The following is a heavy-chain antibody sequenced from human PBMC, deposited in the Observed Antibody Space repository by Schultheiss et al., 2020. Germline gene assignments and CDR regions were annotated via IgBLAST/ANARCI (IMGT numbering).Heavy chain of an antibody. CDR1: GGSISSGGYY. Sequence: SQTLSLTCTVSGGSISSGGYYWSWIRQHPGKGLEWIGYIYYSGSTYYNPSLKSRVTISVDTSKNQFSLKLTSVTAADTAVYYCERLRRETGYSPADYWGLGTLVTVSS. V-gene: IGHV4-31*03. J-gene: IGHJ4*02. CDR2: IYYSGST. D-gene: IGHD3-9*01. CDR3: ERLRRETGYSPADY.